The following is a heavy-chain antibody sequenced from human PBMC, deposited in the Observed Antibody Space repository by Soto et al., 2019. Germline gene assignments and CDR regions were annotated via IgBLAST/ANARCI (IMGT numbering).Heavy chain of an antibody. CDR2: IYYSGST. CDR3: ANYPTTVTSDY. J-gene: IGHJ4*02. Sequence: SLTLPLPWTVSDVSFRRGRYYCSWIRQPPGKGLEWIGYIYYSGSTNYNPSLKSRVTISVDTSKNQFSLKLSSVTAADTAVYYCANYPTTVTSDYWGQGTLVTVSS. V-gene: IGHV4-61*01. CDR1: DVSFRRGRYY. D-gene: IGHD4-17*01.